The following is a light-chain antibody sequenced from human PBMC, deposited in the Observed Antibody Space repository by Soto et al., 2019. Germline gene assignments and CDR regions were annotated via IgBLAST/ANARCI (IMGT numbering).Light chain of an antibody. CDR1: QSISSD. J-gene: IGKJ2*01. CDR2: AAS. V-gene: IGKV1-39*01. Sequence: DIQMTQSPSSLSASVGDRVTITCRARQSISSDLNWYQQKAGTAPKVLIFAASSLRSGVPSRFSGSGSGXDFTLTISSLQPEDFASYYCQQTYSTPYTFGQGTKLEI. CDR3: QQTYSTPYT.